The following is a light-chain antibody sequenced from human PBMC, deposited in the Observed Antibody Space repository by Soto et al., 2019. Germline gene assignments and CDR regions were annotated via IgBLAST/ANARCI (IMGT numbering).Light chain of an antibody. CDR2: GAS. J-gene: IGKJ5*01. CDR3: QQYGSSPRT. V-gene: IGKV3-20*01. Sequence: IALTQSPGALSLSPGARATLSCRASQSVSSSYLAWYQQKPGQAPRLLIYGASSRATGIPDRFSGSGSGTDFTLTISRLEPEDFAVYYCQQYGSSPRTFGQGTRLEIK. CDR1: QSVSSSY.